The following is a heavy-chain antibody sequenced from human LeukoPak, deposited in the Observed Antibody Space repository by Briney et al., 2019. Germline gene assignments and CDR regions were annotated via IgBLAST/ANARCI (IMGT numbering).Heavy chain of an antibody. CDR1: GGSVNSGSYY. D-gene: IGHD2-15*01. Sequence: SETLSLTCTVSGGSVNSGSYYWGWIRQPPGKGLEWIGYSYYSGSTNYNPSLKSRVTISVDRSKNQFSLRLSSVTAADTAVYYCARAYCSGGSCYSFDYWGQGTLVTVSS. CDR2: SYYSGST. J-gene: IGHJ4*02. CDR3: ARAYCSGGSCYSFDY. V-gene: IGHV4-61*01.